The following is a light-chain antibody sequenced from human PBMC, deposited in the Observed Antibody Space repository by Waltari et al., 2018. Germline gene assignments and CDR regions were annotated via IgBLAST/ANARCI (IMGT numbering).Light chain of an antibody. CDR1: QSVDNF. CDR3: HQGSTWPRT. CDR2: DAT. V-gene: IGKV3-11*01. J-gene: IGKJ2*01. Sequence: EIVLTQSPVTLSLSPGQRATLSCRASQSVDNFLGWYHQKPGQAPRLLIYDATKRAPGIPAMFSGGGSATDFTLTISSLEPEDVGLYYCHQGSTWPRTFGQGTKLEI.